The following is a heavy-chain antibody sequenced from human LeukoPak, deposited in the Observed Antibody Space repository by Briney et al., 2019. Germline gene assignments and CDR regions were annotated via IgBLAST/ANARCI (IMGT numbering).Heavy chain of an antibody. V-gene: IGHV3-30-3*01. Sequence: GGSLRLSCAASGFTFTDYAIHWVRQAPGKGLEWVAVISYDGDHKYYPDSVKGRFTISRDNSKNTVYLQRNSLRVEDTAVYFCAREYYSGNYYVFDYWGQGTLVTVSS. CDR1: GFTFTDYA. D-gene: IGHD1-26*01. J-gene: IGHJ4*02. CDR3: AREYYSGNYYVFDY. CDR2: ISYDGDHK.